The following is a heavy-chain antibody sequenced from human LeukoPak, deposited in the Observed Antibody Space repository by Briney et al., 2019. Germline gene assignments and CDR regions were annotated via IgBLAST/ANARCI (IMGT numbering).Heavy chain of an antibody. V-gene: IGHV4-39*01. CDR2: FYYGGST. CDR1: GASISSTDYY. CDR3: ARHYIQLWFFDS. D-gene: IGHD3-10*01. J-gene: IGHJ4*02. Sequence: SETLSLTCTVSGASISSTDYYWGWIRQSPGKALEWIGSFYYGGSTYYSPSLESRVAISVDTSTNQFFLKLSSVTAADTAVYYCARHYIQLWFFDSWGQGTLVTVSS.